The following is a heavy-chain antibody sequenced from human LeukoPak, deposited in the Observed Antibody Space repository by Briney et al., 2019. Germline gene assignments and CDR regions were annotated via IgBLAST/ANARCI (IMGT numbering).Heavy chain of an antibody. CDR3: ARVTSSSWFEGYLGY. CDR1: GGSISSSSYY. D-gene: IGHD6-13*01. Sequence: SETLSLTCTVSGGSISSSSYYWGWIRPPPGKGLEWIGSNHYSGSTYYNPSLKSRVTMSGNTSKNQFPLNLSSVPAANTAVYYFARVTSSSWFEGYLGYWGQGTLVTVSS. V-gene: IGHV4-39*06. CDR2: NHYSGST. J-gene: IGHJ4*02.